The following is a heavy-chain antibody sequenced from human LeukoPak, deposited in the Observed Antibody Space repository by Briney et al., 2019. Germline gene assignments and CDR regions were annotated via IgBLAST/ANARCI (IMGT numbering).Heavy chain of an antibody. CDR2: ISYDGSNK. CDR1: GFTFSSYR. V-gene: IGHV3-30*18. D-gene: IGHD2-8*01. CDR3: AKETRSYCTNGVCSRGFDY. J-gene: IGHJ4*02. Sequence: GGSLRLSCAASGFTFSSYRMHWVRQAPGKGLEWVAVISYDGSNKYYADSVKGRFTISRDNSKNTLYLQMNSLRAEDTAVYYCAKETRSYCTNGVCSRGFDYWGQGTLVTVSS.